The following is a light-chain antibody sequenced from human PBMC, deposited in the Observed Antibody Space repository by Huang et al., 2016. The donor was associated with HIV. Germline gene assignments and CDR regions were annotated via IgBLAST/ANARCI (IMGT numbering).Light chain of an antibody. J-gene: IGKJ1*01. CDR1: QSVSSN. Sequence: EIVMTQSPATLSVSPGERPTLSCRASQSVSSNFAGYQQKPGQAPRLLIYGASTRATRIPARFSGSVSGTEFTLTISSLQSEDFAVYYCQQYNKWPRTFGQGTKVEIK. CDR3: QQYNKWPRT. CDR2: GAS. V-gene: IGKV3-15*01.